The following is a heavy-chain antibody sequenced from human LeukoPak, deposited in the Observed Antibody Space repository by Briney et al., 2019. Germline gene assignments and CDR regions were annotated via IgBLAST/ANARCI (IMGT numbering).Heavy chain of an antibody. CDR3: ASQGSGSYYKTAFDI. Sequence: GASVKVSCKASGYTFTSYDINWVRQATGQGLEWMGWMNPNSGNTGYAQKFQGRVTITADKSTSTAYMELSSLRSEDTAVYYCASQGSGSYYKTAFDIWGQGTMVTVSS. CDR2: MNPNSGNT. CDR1: GYTFTSYD. J-gene: IGHJ3*02. V-gene: IGHV1-8*01. D-gene: IGHD3-10*01.